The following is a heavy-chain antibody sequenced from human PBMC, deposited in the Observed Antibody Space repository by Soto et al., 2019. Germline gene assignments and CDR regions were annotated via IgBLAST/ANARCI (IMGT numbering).Heavy chain of an antibody. V-gene: IGHV4-59*01. Sequence: SETLSLTCTVSGGSISSYYWSWIRQPPGKGLEWIGYIYYSGSTNYNHSLKRRVTISVDTYKNQLSLKLSSVTAADTAVYYCARVSGPMKFAPNVPPWHNWHDPPYYFDYWGQGPLVTVSS. CDR2: IYYSGST. CDR3: ARVSGPMKFAPNVPPWHNWHDPPYYFDY. J-gene: IGHJ4*02. D-gene: IGHD1-1*01. CDR1: GGSISSYY.